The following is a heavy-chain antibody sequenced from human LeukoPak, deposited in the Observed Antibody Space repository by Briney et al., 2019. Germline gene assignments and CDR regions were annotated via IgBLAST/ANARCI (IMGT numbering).Heavy chain of an antibody. J-gene: IGHJ4*02. V-gene: IGHV3-30*02. D-gene: IGHD6-13*01. CDR2: IRFDGTIK. Sequence: GGSLKLSCAASGYTFSSYGMHWVRQAPGKGLEWVAFIRFDGTIKDYADSVKGRFTISRDNAKNSLYLQMNSLRAEDTAVYYCARDLSGSSSWGYFDYWGQGTLVTVSS. CDR3: ARDLSGSSSWGYFDY. CDR1: GYTFSSYG.